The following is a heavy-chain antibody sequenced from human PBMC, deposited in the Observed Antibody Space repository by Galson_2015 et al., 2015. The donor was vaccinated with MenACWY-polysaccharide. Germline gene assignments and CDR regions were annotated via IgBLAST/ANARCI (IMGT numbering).Heavy chain of an antibody. CDR3: AKEGWLHPTFDY. V-gene: IGHV3-30*02. Sequence: SLRLSCAASGFTFSSYGMHWVRQAPGKGLEWVAFIRYDGSNKYYADSVKGRFTISRDNSKNTLYLQMNSLRAEDTAVYYCAKEGWLHPTFDYWGQGTLVTVSS. CDR1: GFTFSSYG. CDR2: IRYDGSNK. J-gene: IGHJ4*02. D-gene: IGHD5-24*01.